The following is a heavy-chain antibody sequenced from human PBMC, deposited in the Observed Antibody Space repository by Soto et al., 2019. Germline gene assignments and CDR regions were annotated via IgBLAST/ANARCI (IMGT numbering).Heavy chain of an antibody. D-gene: IGHD6-19*01. CDR2: ISGSGGST. CDR3: AKDSGDYSSGLSDY. Sequence: HPGGSLRLSCAASGITFSSYALSWVRQAPGKGLEWVSAISGSGGSTYYADSVKGRFTISRDNSKNTLYLQMNSLRAEDTAVYYCAKDSGDYSSGLSDYWGQGTLVTVSS. V-gene: IGHV3-23*01. CDR1: GITFSSYA. J-gene: IGHJ4*02.